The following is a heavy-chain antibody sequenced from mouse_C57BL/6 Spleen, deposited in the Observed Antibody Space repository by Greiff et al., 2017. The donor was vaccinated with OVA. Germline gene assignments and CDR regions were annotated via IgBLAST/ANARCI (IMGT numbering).Heavy chain of an antibody. J-gene: IGHJ1*03. CDR1: GYTFTSYW. V-gene: IGHV1-64*01. CDR2: IHPNSGST. CDR3: ARGGNWDRYCDV. Sequence: QVQLQQPGAELVKPGASVKLSCKASGYTFTSYWMHWVKQRPGQGLEWIGMIHPNSGSTNYNEKFKSKATLTVDKSSSTAYMQLSSLTAEDSAVYYCARGGNWDRYCDVWGTGTTVTVSS. D-gene: IGHD4-1*01.